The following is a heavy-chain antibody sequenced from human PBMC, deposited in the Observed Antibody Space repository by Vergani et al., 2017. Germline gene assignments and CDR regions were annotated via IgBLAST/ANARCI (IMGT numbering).Heavy chain of an antibody. D-gene: IGHD3-9*01. V-gene: IGHV4-34*01. J-gene: IGHJ4*02. CDR3: ARTESFILRYFHWAL. CDR1: GGSFSGYY. CDR2: MYHSGGA. Sequence: QVQLQQWGAGLLKPSETLSLTCAVYGGSFSGYYWSWIRQPPGKGLEWIGSMYHSGGAYYNPSLKGRVTISVDTSKNQFSLEVTSVTAADTAIYFCARTESFILRYFHWALWGQGTLVTVSS.